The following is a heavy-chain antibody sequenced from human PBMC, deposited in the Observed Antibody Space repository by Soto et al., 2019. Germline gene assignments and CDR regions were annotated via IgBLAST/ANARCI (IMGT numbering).Heavy chain of an antibody. J-gene: IGHJ3*02. CDR1: GFTFSSYW. D-gene: IGHD3-3*01. Sequence: GGSLRLSCAASGFTFSSYWMHWVHQAPGKGLVWVSRINSDGSSTSYADSVKGRFTISRDNAKNTLYLQMNSLRAEDTAVYYCARVNTIFGVVIGEDAFDIWGQGTMVTVSS. V-gene: IGHV3-74*01. CDR2: INSDGSST. CDR3: ARVNTIFGVVIGEDAFDI.